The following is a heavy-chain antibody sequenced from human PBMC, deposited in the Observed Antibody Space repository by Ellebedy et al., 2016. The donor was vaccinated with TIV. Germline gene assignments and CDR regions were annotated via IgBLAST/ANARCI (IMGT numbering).Heavy chain of an antibody. D-gene: IGHD2-21*01. J-gene: IGHJ4*02. CDR3: ARDGFLRGDLPTENDY. Sequence: ASVKVSCXASGGTFSSYAISWVRQAPGQGLEWMGGISAYNGHTNYAQKLQGRVTMTTDTSTSTAYMELRSLRSDDTAVYYCARDGFLRGDLPTENDYWGQGTLVTVSS. V-gene: IGHV1-18*01. CDR1: GGTFSSYA. CDR2: ISAYNGHT.